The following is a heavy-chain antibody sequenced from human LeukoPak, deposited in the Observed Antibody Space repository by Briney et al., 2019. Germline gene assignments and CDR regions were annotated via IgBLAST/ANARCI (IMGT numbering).Heavy chain of an antibody. Sequence: PSQTLSLTCTVSGGSISSYYWSWIRQPAGKGLEWIGRIYTSGSTNYNPSLKSRVTMSVDTSKNQFSLKLSSVTAADTAVYYCARDPGYCSGGSCYSVVDIWGQGTMVTVSS. CDR3: ARDPGYCSGGSCYSVVDI. J-gene: IGHJ3*02. D-gene: IGHD2-15*01. CDR1: GGSISSYY. CDR2: IYTSGST. V-gene: IGHV4-4*07.